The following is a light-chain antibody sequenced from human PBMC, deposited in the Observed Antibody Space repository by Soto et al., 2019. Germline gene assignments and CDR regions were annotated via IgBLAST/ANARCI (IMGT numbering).Light chain of an antibody. V-gene: IGKV4-1*01. CDR2: WAS. Sequence: DIVMTQSPDSLAVSLGERATINCKSSQSVLYSSNNKNYLAWYQQKPGQPPKLLIYWASTRESGVPDRFSGSGSGTDFTLTISSLQAEDVSVYYCQQYYSTITFGHGTRLEIK. J-gene: IGKJ5*01. CDR1: QSVLYSSNNKNY. CDR3: QQYYSTIT.